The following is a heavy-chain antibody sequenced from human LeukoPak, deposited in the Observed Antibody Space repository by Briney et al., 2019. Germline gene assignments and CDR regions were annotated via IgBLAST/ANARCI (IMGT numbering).Heavy chain of an antibody. CDR1: GFTFSSYG. Sequence: RSLRLSCAASGFTFSSYGMHWVRQAPGKGLEWVAVISYDGSNKYYADSVKGRFTISRDNSKNTLYLQMNSLRAEDTAVYYCAKYDSSGYSPSDYWGQGTLVTVSS. CDR3: AKYDSSGYSPSDY. J-gene: IGHJ4*02. V-gene: IGHV3-30*18. CDR2: ISYDGSNK. D-gene: IGHD3-22*01.